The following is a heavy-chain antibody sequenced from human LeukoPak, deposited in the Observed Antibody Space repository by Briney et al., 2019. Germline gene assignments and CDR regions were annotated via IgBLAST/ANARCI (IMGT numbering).Heavy chain of an antibody. V-gene: IGHV3-30*02. CDR1: GFTFSTYG. CDR3: AGTIVGATRPSPDY. Sequence: PGGSLRLSCAASGFTFSTYGMHWVRQAPGEGLEWVSFIRYDGSNKNYADSVKGRFTVSRDNSKNTLFLQMNSLRVEDTAVYYCAGTIVGATRPSPDYWGQGALVTVSS. CDR2: IRYDGSNK. D-gene: IGHD1-26*01. J-gene: IGHJ4*02.